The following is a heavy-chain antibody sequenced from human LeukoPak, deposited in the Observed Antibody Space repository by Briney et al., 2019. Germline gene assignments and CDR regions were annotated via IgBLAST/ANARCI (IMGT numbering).Heavy chain of an antibody. V-gene: IGHV4-39*01. CDR1: GGSISSSSYY. D-gene: IGHD3-10*01. CDR2: IYYSGST. Sequence: SETLSLTCTFSGGSISSSSYYWGWIRQPPGKELERIGSIYYSGSTYYNPSLKSRVTISVDTSKNQFSLKLSSVTAADTAVYYCVVSYGSGTDTDYWGQGTLVTVSS. J-gene: IGHJ4*02. CDR3: VVSYGSGTDTDY.